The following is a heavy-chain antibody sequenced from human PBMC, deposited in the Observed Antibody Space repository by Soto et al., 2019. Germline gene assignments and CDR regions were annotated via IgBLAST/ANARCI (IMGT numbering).Heavy chain of an antibody. CDR2: IWYDGSNK. CDR3: ARGIAALSGGMDV. D-gene: IGHD6-13*01. J-gene: IGHJ6*02. Sequence: GGSLRLSSAASGFTFSIYGMHWFRQAPGKGLEWVAVIWYDGSNKYYADSVKGRFTISRDNSKNTLYLQMNSLRAEDTAVYYCARGIAALSGGMDVWGQGTTVTVSS. CDR1: GFTFSIYG. V-gene: IGHV3-33*01.